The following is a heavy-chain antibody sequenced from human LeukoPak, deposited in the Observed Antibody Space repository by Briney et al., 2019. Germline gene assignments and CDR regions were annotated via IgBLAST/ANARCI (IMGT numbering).Heavy chain of an antibody. CDR3: ATQQLTLAAREGFDY. Sequence: GGSLRLSCAASGFTFSSYAMHWVRQAPGKGLEWVAVISYDGSNKYYADSVKGRFTISRDNSKNTLYLQMNSLRAEDTAVYYCATQQLTLAAREGFDYWGQGTLVTVSS. CDR2: ISYDGSNK. J-gene: IGHJ4*02. CDR1: GFTFSSYA. D-gene: IGHD6-6*01. V-gene: IGHV3-30-3*01.